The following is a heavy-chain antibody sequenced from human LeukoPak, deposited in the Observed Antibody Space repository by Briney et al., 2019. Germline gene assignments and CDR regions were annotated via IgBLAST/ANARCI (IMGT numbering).Heavy chain of an antibody. Sequence: GGSLRLSCAASGFTFSNAWMNWVRQAPGKGLEWVGRIKSKTDGGTTDYAAPVKGRFTISRDDSKNTLYLQMNSLRAEDTAVYYCAKDSRGVINWYADYWGQGTLVTVSS. CDR3: AKDSRGVINWYADY. CDR2: IKSKTDGGTT. D-gene: IGHD3-10*01. CDR1: GFTFSNAW. J-gene: IGHJ4*02. V-gene: IGHV3-15*07.